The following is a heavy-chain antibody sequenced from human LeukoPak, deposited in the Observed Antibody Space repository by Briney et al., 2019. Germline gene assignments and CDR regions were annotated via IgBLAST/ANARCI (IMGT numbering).Heavy chain of an antibody. J-gene: IGHJ4*02. CDR3: ARGVYYDILTGYSGPFWFDY. CDR2: IYYSGST. Sequence: TSETLSLTCTVSGAPISSYYWSWIRQPPGKGLEWIGYIYYSGSTNYNPSLKSRVTISVDTSKNQFSLKLSSVTAADTAVYYCARGVYYDILTGYSGPFWFDYWGQGTLVTVSS. V-gene: IGHV4-59*01. D-gene: IGHD3-9*01. CDR1: GAPISSYY.